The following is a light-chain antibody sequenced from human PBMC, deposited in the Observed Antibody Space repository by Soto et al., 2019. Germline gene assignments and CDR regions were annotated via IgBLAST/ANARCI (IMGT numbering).Light chain of an antibody. CDR2: AAS. J-gene: IGKJ1*01. CDR3: QQYGSSPGT. Sequence: EIVLTQSPGTLSLSPGERATLSCRASQSVSSSYLAWYQQKPGQAPRLLIYAASSRATGIPDRFSGSGSGTDFTLTISRLEPEAFAVYYCQQYGSSPGTFGQGTKVEIK. V-gene: IGKV3-20*01. CDR1: QSVSSSY.